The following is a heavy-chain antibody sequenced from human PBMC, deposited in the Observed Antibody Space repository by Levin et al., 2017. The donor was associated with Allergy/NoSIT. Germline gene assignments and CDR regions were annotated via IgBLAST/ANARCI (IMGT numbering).Heavy chain of an antibody. V-gene: IGHV3-48*02. CDR2: ISSSSSTI. CDR3: ARDLREQWLLAGAFDI. CDR1: GFTFSSYS. Sequence: GESLKISCAASGFTFSSYSMNWVRQAPGKGLEWVSYISSSSSTIYYADSVKGRFTISRDNAKNSLYLQMNSLRDEDTAVYYCARDLREQWLLAGAFDIWGQGTMVTVSS. J-gene: IGHJ3*02. D-gene: IGHD6-19*01.